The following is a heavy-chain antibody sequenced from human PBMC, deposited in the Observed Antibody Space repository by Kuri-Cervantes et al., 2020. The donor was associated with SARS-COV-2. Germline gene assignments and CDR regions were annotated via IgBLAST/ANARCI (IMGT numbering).Heavy chain of an antibody. CDR2: INPNSGGT. J-gene: IGHJ4*02. D-gene: IGHD4-11*01. CDR3: ARGLQVDY. CDR1: GYTFTGYY. V-gene: IGHV1-2*02. Sequence: GGSLRLSCKASGYTFTGYYMHWVRQAPGQGLEWMGWINPNSGGTNYAQKFQGRVTMTRDTSISTAYMELSRLRSDDTAVYYCARGLQVDYWGQGTLVTVSS.